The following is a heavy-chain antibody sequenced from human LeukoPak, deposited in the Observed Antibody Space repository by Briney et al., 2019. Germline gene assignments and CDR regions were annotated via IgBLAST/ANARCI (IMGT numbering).Heavy chain of an antibody. V-gene: IGHV4-38-2*01. CDR3: ARFISSDRNWFDP. Sequence: PSETLSLTCAVSGFSIITGYYWGWIRQPPGKGLEWIGNIYPGANTYYNASLKSRVTISVDTSKNHFSPTVTSVTAADTAVYYCARFISSDRNWFDPWGQGTLVTVSS. CDR1: GFSIITGYY. J-gene: IGHJ5*02. D-gene: IGHD3-22*01. CDR2: IYPGANT.